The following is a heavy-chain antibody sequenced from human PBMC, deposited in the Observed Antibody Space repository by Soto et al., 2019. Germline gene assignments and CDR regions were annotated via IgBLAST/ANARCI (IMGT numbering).Heavy chain of an antibody. CDR1: GYTFTTSV. CDR2: ISAYNGDT. J-gene: IGHJ4*02. V-gene: IGHV1-18*01. CDR3: ARDFGELSYFDY. D-gene: IGHD3-10*01. Sequence: QVQLLQSGAEVKKPGASVRVSCKASGYTFTTSVIIWVRQAPGQGLEWMGWISAYNGDTDNAQKFQGRVTMTTDTSTSTAYMELRSLRSDDSAVYYCARDFGELSYFDYWGQGTLVTVSS.